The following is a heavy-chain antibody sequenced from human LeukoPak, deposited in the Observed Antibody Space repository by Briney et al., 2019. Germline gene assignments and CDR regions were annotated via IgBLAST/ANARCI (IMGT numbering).Heavy chain of an antibody. J-gene: IGHJ4*02. V-gene: IGHV3-11*01. CDR2: ISSSETAT. D-gene: IGHD6-13*01. Sequence: KSGGSLRLSCAVSGFTFSDYYMSWIRLAPGKGLEWVSYISSSETATSYADSVKGRFTISRDNAKNSLYLQMNSLRAEDTAVYYCARVGTIAAAGSNDYWGQGTLVTVSS. CDR1: GFTFSDYY. CDR3: ARVGTIAAAGSNDY.